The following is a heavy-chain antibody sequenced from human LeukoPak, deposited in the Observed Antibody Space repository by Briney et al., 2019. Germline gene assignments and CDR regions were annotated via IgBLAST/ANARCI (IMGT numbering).Heavy chain of an antibody. CDR3: ARDIGSSDYGDYFDY. D-gene: IGHD4-17*01. CDR1: GGTFSSYA. Sequence: GASVMVSCKASGGTFSSYAISWVRQAPGQGLEWMGRIIPILGIANYAQKFQGRVTITADKSTSIAYMELSSLRSEDTAVYYCARDIGSSDYGDYFDYWGQGTLVTVSS. J-gene: IGHJ4*02. CDR2: IIPILGIA. V-gene: IGHV1-69*04.